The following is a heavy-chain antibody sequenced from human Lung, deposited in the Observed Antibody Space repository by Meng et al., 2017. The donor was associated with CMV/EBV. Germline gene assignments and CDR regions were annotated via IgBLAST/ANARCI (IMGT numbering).Heavy chain of an antibody. Sequence: GESXKISCAASGFTVSSNYMSWVRQAPGKGLEWVSVIYSGGSTYYADSVKGRFTISRDNSKNTLYLQMNSLRAEDTAVYYCARDGVEGDDYCGRGTLVTSPQ. CDR3: ARDGVEGDDY. D-gene: IGHD3-16*01. J-gene: IGHJ4*02. V-gene: IGHV3-66*02. CDR2: IYSGGST. CDR1: GFTVSSNY.